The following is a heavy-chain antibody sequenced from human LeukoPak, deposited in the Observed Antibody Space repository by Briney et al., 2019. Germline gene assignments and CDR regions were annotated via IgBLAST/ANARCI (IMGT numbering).Heavy chain of an antibody. D-gene: IGHD6-13*01. Sequence: KPSETLSLTCTVSGGSISSSSYYWGWIRQPPGKGLEWIGSIYYSGSTYYNPSLKSRVTISVDTSKNQFSLKLSSVTAADTAVYYCARETDSSSWYYFDYWGQGTLVTVSS. CDR2: IYYSGST. V-gene: IGHV4-39*02. J-gene: IGHJ4*02. CDR1: GGSISSSSYY. CDR3: ARETDSSSWYYFDY.